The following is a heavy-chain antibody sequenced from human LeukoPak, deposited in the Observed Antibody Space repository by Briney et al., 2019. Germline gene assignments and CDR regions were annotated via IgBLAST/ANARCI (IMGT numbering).Heavy chain of an antibody. V-gene: IGHV3-48*03. CDR3: ARGDPHADL. Sequence: GGSLRLSCAASGFYLSTYEMNWVRQAPGKGLEWIADITISGHTKNYADSVKGRFTIPRDNARTSLYLQMNSLRVEDTGVYYCARGDPHADLWGQGTLVTVSS. CDR1: GFYLSTYE. J-gene: IGHJ5*02. CDR2: ITISGHTK.